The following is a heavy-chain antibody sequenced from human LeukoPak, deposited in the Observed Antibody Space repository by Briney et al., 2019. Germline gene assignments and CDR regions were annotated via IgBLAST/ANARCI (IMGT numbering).Heavy chain of an antibody. Sequence: ASVKISCKVSGYTFTDYYMHWVQQAPGKGLEWMGLVDPEDGETIYAEKFQGRVTMTADTSTDTAYMELSSLRSEDTAVYYCATDRDGDYGGLWGQVILVTVSS. D-gene: IGHD4-17*01. CDR3: ATDRDGDYGGL. CDR2: VDPEDGET. CDR1: GYTFTDYY. J-gene: IGHJ4*02. V-gene: IGHV1-69-2*01.